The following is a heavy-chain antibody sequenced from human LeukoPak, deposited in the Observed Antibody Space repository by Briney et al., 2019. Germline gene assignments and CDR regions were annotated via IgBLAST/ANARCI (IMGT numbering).Heavy chain of an antibody. CDR1: GGSISSYY. D-gene: IGHD3-10*01. J-gene: IGHJ5*02. Sequence: SETLSLTCTVSGGSISSYYWSWIRQPPGKGLEWIGYIYYSGSTNYNPSLKSRVTISVDTSKNQFSLKLSSVTAADTAVYYCARVENYGSGSSEYWFDPWGQGTLVTVSS. CDR2: IYYSGST. CDR3: ARVENYGSGSSEYWFDP. V-gene: IGHV4-59*01.